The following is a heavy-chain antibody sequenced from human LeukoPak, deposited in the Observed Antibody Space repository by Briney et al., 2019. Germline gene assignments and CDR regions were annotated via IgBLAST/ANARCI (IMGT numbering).Heavy chain of an antibody. V-gene: IGHV1-69-2*01. J-gene: IGHJ6*03. CDR1: GYTFTDYY. CDR3: ATLSTVYYYYYMDV. Sequence: ASVKISCKASGYTFTDYYMHWVKPAPGKGLEWMGRVDPEDGETIYAEKFQGRVTITADTSTDTAYMELRSLRSEDTAVYYCATLSTVYYYYYMDVWGKGTTVTVSS. CDR2: VDPEDGET. D-gene: IGHD4-11*01.